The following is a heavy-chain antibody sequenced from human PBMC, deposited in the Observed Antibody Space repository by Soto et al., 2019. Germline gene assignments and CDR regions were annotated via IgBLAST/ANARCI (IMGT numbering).Heavy chain of an antibody. CDR3: ARETGTEWLVRTNYYYMDV. CDR2: ISSSSSYI. Sequence: GGSLRLSCAASGFTFCSYGMNWVRQAPGKGLEWVSSISSSSSYIYYADSVKGRFTISRDNAKNSLYLQMNSLRAEDTAVYYCARETGTEWLVRTNYYYMDVWGKGTTLTVSS. J-gene: IGHJ6*03. V-gene: IGHV3-21*01. D-gene: IGHD6-19*01. CDR1: GFTFCSYG.